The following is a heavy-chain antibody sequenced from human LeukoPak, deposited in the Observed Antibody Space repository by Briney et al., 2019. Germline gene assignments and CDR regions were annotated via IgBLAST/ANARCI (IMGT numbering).Heavy chain of an antibody. D-gene: IGHD6-13*01. CDR3: ARVPIIPGIAAAGTPSDAFDI. CDR1: GFTFSSYA. V-gene: IGHV3-21*01. J-gene: IGHJ3*02. Sequence: GGSLRLSCAASGFTFSSYAMSWVRQAPGKGLEWVSSISSSSSYIYYADSVKGRFTISRDNAKNSLYLQMNSLRAEDTAVYYCARVPIIPGIAAAGTPSDAFDIWGQGTMVTVPS. CDR2: ISSSSSYI.